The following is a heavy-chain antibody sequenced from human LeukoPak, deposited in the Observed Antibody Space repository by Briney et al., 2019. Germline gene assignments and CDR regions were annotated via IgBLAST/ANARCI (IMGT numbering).Heavy chain of an antibody. V-gene: IGHV4-59*01. CDR3: ARSISFYYYYYGMDV. CDR2: IYYSGST. J-gene: IGHJ6*02. Sequence: KSSETLSLTCTVSGGSISSYYWRWIRQPPGKGLEWIGYIYYSGSTNYNPSLKSRVTISVDTSKNQFSLKLSSVTAADTAVYYCARSISFYYYYYGMDVWGQGTTVTVSS. CDR1: GGSISSYY. D-gene: IGHD3-16*02.